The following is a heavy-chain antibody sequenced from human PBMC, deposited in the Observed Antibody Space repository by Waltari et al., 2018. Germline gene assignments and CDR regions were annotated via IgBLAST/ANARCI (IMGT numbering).Heavy chain of an antibody. CDR3: ARAGYGDYVGAFDI. Sequence: QVQLVQSGAEVKKPGSSVKVSCKASGGTFSSYAISWVRQAPGQGLEWMGRIIPIFGTANYAQKFQGRVTITADKSTSTAYMELSSVTAADTAVYYCARAGYGDYVGAFDIWGQGTMVTVSS. CDR1: GGTFSSYA. V-gene: IGHV1-69*13. J-gene: IGHJ3*02. D-gene: IGHD4-17*01. CDR2: IIPIFGTA.